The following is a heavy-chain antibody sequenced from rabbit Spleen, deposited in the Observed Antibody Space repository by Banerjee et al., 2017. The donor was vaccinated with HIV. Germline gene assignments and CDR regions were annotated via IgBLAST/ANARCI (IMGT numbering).Heavy chain of an antibody. Sequence: QEQLEESGEGLVQPEGSLTLTCKASGFSFSDRDVMCWVRQAPGKGLEWIACINTATGKAVYASWAKGRFTISKTSSTTVPLQMTSLTAADTATYFCARDLVAVIGWNFNLWGPGTLVTVS. V-gene: IGHV1S45*01. D-gene: IGHD1-1*01. CDR2: INTATGKA. CDR1: GFSFSDRDV. J-gene: IGHJ4*01. CDR3: ARDLVAVIGWNFNL.